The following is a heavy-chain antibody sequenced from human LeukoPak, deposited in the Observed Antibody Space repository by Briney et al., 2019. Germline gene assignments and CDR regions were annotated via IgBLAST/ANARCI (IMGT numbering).Heavy chain of an antibody. J-gene: IGHJ5*02. CDR2: ISYDGSNK. D-gene: IGHD2-15*01. CDR3: AKDLRVNCSGGGCYDWFDP. Sequence: GRSLRLSCAASGFTFSSYGMHWVRQAPGKGLEWVAVISYDGSNKYYADSVKGRFTISRDNSKNTLYLQMNSLRAEDTAVYYCAKDLRVNCSGGGCYDWFDPWGQGTLVTVSS. V-gene: IGHV3-30*18. CDR1: GFTFSSYG.